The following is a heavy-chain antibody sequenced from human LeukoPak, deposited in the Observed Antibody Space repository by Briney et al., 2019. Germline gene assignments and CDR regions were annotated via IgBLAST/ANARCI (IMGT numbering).Heavy chain of an antibody. D-gene: IGHD1-26*01. Sequence: ASVKVSCKASGYTFTSYGISWVRQAPGQGLEWMGWISAYNGNTNYAQKLQGRVTITRNTSISTAYMELSSLRSEDTAVYYCARGRYYAKGILNYWGQGTLVTVSS. CDR2: ISAYNGNT. V-gene: IGHV1-18*01. CDR3: ARGRYYAKGILNY. CDR1: GYTFTSYG. J-gene: IGHJ4*02.